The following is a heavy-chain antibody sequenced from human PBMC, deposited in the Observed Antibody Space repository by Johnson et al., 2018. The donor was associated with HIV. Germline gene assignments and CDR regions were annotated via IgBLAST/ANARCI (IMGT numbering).Heavy chain of an antibody. CDR2: IYSGGST. V-gene: IGHV3-66*02. CDR3: AREIIAARPSAFDI. Sequence: EVQLVESGGGLVQPGGSLRLSCAASGFTVSSNYMSWVRQAPGKGLEWVSVIYSGGSTYYADSVKGRFTISRYNSKNTLYLQMNSLRAEDTAVYYCAREIIAARPSAFDIWGQGTMVTVSS. CDR1: GFTVSSNY. J-gene: IGHJ3*02. D-gene: IGHD6-6*01.